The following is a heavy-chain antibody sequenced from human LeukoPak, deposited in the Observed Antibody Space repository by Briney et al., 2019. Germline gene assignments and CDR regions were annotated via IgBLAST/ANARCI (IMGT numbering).Heavy chain of an antibody. CDR1: GFTFSSYG. Sequence: PGRSLRHFCAASGFTFSSYGMHWVRQAPPKGREWVAGISYDGSNKYYADSVKGRFTISRDNSKNTLYLQMNSLRAEDTAVYYCAKDRGYCSGGSCYYFDYWGQGTLVTVSS. CDR3: AKDRGYCSGGSCYYFDY. CDR2: ISYDGSNK. V-gene: IGHV3-30*18. D-gene: IGHD2-15*01. J-gene: IGHJ4*02.